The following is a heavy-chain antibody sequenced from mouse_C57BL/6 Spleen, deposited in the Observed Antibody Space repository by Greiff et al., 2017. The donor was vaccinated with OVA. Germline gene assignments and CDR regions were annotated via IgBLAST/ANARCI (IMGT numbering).Heavy chain of an antibody. CDR1: GYTFTSYW. CDR2: IDPSDSYT. V-gene: IGHV1-59*01. CDR3: AHTGTSDY. D-gene: IGHD4-1*01. Sequence: VQLQQPGAELVRPGTSVKLSCKASGYTFTSYWMHWVKQRPGQGLEWIGVIDPSDSYTNYNQKFKGKATLTVDTSSSTAYMQLSSLTSEDSAVYYCAHTGTSDYWGQGTTLTVSS. J-gene: IGHJ2*01.